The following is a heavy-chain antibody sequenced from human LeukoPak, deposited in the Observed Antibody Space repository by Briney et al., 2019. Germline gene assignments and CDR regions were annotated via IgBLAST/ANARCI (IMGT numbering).Heavy chain of an antibody. Sequence: GGSLRLSCAASGFTFSSYGMHWVRQAPGKGLEWVAVIWYDGSNKYYTDSVKGRFTISRDNSKNTLFLQMNSLRAEDTAVYYCASVGTPNYFDYWGQGTLVTVSS. CDR1: GFTFSSYG. CDR2: IWYDGSNK. CDR3: ASVGTPNYFDY. V-gene: IGHV3-33*01. D-gene: IGHD1-1*01. J-gene: IGHJ4*02.